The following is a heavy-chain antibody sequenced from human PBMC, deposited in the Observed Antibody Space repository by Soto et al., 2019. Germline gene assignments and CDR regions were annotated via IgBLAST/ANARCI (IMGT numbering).Heavy chain of an antibody. D-gene: IGHD3-22*01. CDR3: AKDRTMIVVVITHHMDV. CDR1: GFTFSSYA. Sequence: PGGSLRLSCAASGFTFSSYAMSWVRQAPGKGLEWVSAISGSGGSTYYADSVKGRFTISRDNSKNTLYLQMNSLRAEDTAVYYCAKDRTMIVVVITHHMDVWGQGTTVTVSS. CDR2: ISGSGGST. V-gene: IGHV3-23*01. J-gene: IGHJ6*02.